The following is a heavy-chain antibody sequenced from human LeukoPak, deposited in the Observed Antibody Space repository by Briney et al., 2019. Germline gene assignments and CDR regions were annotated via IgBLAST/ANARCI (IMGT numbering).Heavy chain of an antibody. D-gene: IGHD3-10*01. V-gene: IGHV3-7*01. CDR1: GFTFSSYW. Sequence: GGSLRLSCAASGFTFSSYWMSWVRQAPGKGLEWVANIKQDGSEKYYVDSVKGRFTISRDNSKNTLNLQMNRLRTEDTAVYYCARRSMVRGVSNWFDPWGQGTLVTVSS. J-gene: IGHJ5*02. CDR3: ARRSMVRGVSNWFDP. CDR2: IKQDGSEK.